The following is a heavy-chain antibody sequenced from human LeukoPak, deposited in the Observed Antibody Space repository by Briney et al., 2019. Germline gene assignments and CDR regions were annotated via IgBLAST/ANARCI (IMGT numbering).Heavy chain of an antibody. D-gene: IGHD2-21*02. CDR3: ARHGHHGDHDY. J-gene: IGHJ4*02. CDR2: IYYSGNT. V-gene: IGHV4-59*08. Sequence: PSETLSLTCTVSGGSITSDHWNWIRQPPGKGLEWIGCIYYSGNTYYNPSLKSRVTISVDTSKNQFSLKLTSVTAADTAVYYCARHGHHGDHDYWGQGTLVTVSS. CDR1: GGSITSDH.